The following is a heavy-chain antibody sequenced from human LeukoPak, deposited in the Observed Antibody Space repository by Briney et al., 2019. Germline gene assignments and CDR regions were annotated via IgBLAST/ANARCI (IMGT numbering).Heavy chain of an antibody. CDR1: GGSLSNYY. V-gene: IGHV4-34*01. D-gene: IGHD3-10*01. J-gene: IGHJ5*02. CDR3: ARGPASGSDFAWFDP. Sequence: SETLSLTCAVYGGSLSNYYWSWIRQPPGKGLEWIGEINHSGSTKFNPSLKSRVTILIAMSKSQFSLELRSVTAADTAVYYCARGPASGSDFAWFDPWGQGTLVTVSS. CDR2: INHSGST.